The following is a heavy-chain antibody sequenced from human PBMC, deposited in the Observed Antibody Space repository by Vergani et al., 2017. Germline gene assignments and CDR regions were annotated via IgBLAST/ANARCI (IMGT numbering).Heavy chain of an antibody. J-gene: IGHJ4*02. CDR2: IIPIFCTA. D-gene: IGHD3-22*01. CDR3: AXGPPYDRSGYYYALFDY. Sequence: QVQLVQSGAEVKKPGSSLKVSCKASGGTFSSYAISWVRQAPGQGLEWIGGIIPIFCTANYAQNLQGRVTITADESTSTAYMGLSSLRSEDTAVYYCAXGPPYDRSGYYYALFDYWGEGTLVTVSS. V-gene: IGHV1-69*01. CDR1: GGTFSSYA.